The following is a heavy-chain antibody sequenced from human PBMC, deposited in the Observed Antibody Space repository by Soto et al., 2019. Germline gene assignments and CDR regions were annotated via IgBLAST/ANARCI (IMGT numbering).Heavy chain of an antibody. V-gene: IGHV1-69*13. CDR3: AKYYYDSGGYYSDYYYGMDV. CDR1: GGTFSSYA. Sequence: SVKVSCKASGGTFSSYAISGVRQAPGQGLEWMGGIIPIFGTANYAQKFQGRVTITADESTSTAYMELSSLRSEDTAVYYCAKYYYDSGGYYSDYYYGMDVWGQGTTVTVSS. D-gene: IGHD3-22*01. CDR2: IIPIFGTA. J-gene: IGHJ6*02.